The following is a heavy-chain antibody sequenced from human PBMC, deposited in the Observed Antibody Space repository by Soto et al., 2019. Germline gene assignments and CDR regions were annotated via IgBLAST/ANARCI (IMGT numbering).Heavy chain of an antibody. CDR3: AGVHYEYIWGAYSH. J-gene: IGHJ4*02. V-gene: IGHV1-69*01. CDR1: GGTFSNYA. Sequence: QVLLVQSGAEVKKPGSSVKVSCKASGGTFSNYAITWVRQAPGQGLEWMGGIIPIFGTPNYAQKFQGRVTITADESTSTAYMELSSLKSEDTAVYYCAGVHYEYIWGAYSHWGQGTLVTVSS. CDR2: IIPIFGTP. D-gene: IGHD3-16*01.